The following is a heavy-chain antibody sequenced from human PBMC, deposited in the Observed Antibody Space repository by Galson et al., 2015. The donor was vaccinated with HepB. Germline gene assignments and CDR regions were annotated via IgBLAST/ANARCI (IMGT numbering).Heavy chain of an antibody. CDR3: ARGFPIAVAGSWASAFDI. Sequence: VKVSCKASGYTFTGYYMHWERQAPGQGLEWMGRINPNSGGTNYAQKFQGRVTMTRDTSISTAYMELSRLRSDDTVVYYCARGFPIAVAGSWASAFDIWGQGTMVTVSS. CDR1: GYTFTGYY. J-gene: IGHJ3*02. CDR2: INPNSGGT. V-gene: IGHV1-2*05. D-gene: IGHD6-19*01.